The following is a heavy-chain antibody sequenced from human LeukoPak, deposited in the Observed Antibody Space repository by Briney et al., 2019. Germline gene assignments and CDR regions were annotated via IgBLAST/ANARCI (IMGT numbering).Heavy chain of an antibody. D-gene: IGHD3-22*01. Sequence: SETLSLTCTVSGDSISSSTFYWGWIRQPPGKGLEWIGSIYYSGSTYYNPSLKSRVTISVDTSKNQLSLKLSSVTAADTAVYYCARQGRISMIVVLIEDAFDIWGQGTMVTVSS. CDR3: ARQGRISMIVVLIEDAFDI. CDR1: GDSISSSTFY. CDR2: IYYSGST. V-gene: IGHV4-39*01. J-gene: IGHJ3*02.